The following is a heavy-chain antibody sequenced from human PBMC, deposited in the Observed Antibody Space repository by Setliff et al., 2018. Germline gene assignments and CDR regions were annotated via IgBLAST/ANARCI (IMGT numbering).Heavy chain of an antibody. Sequence: PSETLSLTCTVSGGSISSGDYYWSWIRQPPGKGLEWIGSIYHSGSTYYNPSLKSRVTISMDTSKNQFSLKVSSVTAADTAVYYCARSFSRREKFLLDYWGQGALVTVSS. CDR3: ARSFSRREKFLLDY. CDR2: IYHSGST. V-gene: IGHV4-39*07. CDR1: GGSISSGDYY. J-gene: IGHJ4*02.